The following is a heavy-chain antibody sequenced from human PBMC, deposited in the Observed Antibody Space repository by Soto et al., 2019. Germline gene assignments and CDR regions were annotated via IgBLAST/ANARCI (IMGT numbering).Heavy chain of an antibody. J-gene: IGHJ5*02. D-gene: IGHD3-10*01. CDR2: IFYTGSV. V-gene: IGHV4-39*01. Sequence: SETLSLTCTVSGASVSSGRVYWGWVRQSPGKGLEWIANIFYTGSVHSDPALESRVTMSVDTSKNQCSLSLASVTASDTAVYFCARRRSGAHWFDPWGQGTVVT. CDR3: ARRRSGAHWFDP. CDR1: GASVSSGRVY.